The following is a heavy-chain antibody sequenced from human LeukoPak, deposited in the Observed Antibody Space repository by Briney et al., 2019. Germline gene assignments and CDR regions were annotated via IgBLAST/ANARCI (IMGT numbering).Heavy chain of an antibody. CDR2: INHSGST. CDR1: GGSFSGYY. CDR3: ARGLLYYYDSSGYSLHFDY. Sequence: SETLSLTCAVYGGSFSGYYWSWIRQPPGKGLEWIGEINHSGSTNYNPSLKSRVTISVDTSKSQFSLKLSSVTAADTAVYYCARGLLYYYDSSGYSLHFDYWGQGTLVTVSS. D-gene: IGHD3-22*01. J-gene: IGHJ4*02. V-gene: IGHV4-34*01.